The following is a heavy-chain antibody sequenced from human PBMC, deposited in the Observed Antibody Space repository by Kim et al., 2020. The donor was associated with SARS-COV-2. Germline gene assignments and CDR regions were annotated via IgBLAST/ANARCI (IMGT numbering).Heavy chain of an antibody. CDR3: SSSFSNYIFYY. D-gene: IGHD4-4*01. CDR1: GGSISSSNYY. J-gene: IGHJ4*02. Sequence: SETLSLTCTVSGGSISSSNYYWGWIRQPPGKGLEGVGNIYYTGSTYYKSSLKSRVTMFIDTSKNQLSLKLMSGTAADTAAYYCSSSFSNYIFYYWGEGPL. V-gene: IGHV4-39*01. CDR2: IYYTGST.